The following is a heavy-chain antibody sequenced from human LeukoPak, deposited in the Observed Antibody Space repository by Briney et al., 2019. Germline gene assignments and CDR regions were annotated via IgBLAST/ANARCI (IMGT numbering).Heavy chain of an antibody. Sequence: GASVKVSCKASGYTFTSYGISWVRQAPGQGLEWMGWISAYNGNTNYAQKLQGRVTMTTDTSTSTAYMELRSLRSDDTAVYYCARAEVGGTTGTLNDYWGQGTLVTVSS. CDR1: GYTFTSYG. J-gene: IGHJ4*02. CDR3: ARAEVGGTTGTLNDY. V-gene: IGHV1-18*04. CDR2: ISAYNGNT. D-gene: IGHD1-1*01.